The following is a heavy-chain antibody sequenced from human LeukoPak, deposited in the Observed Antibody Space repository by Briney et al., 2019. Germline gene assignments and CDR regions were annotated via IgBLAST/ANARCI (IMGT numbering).Heavy chain of an antibody. CDR1: GFTFDDYA. V-gene: IGHV3-9*01. D-gene: IGHD1-26*01. J-gene: IGHJ4*02. Sequence: GRSLRLSCAASGFTFDDYAMHWVRQAPGKGLEWVSGMSWNSGSIAYADSVKGRFTMSRDNAKNSLSLQMNSLRAEDTALYYCAKGAVGATKGKAFDYWGQGTLVTVSS. CDR2: MSWNSGSI. CDR3: AKGAVGATKGKAFDY.